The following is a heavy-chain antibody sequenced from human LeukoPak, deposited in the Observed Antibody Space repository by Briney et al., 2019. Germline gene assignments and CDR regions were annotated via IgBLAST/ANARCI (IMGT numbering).Heavy chain of an antibody. V-gene: IGHV3-30-3*01. CDR3: ARDKTMIVVVTYYYGMDV. CDR2: ISYDGSNK. CDR1: GFTFSSYA. Sequence: GGSLRLSCAASGFTFSSYAMHWVRQAPGKGLEWVAVISYDGSNKYYADSVKGRFIISRDNSKNTLYLQMNSLRAEDTAVYYCARDKTMIVVVTYYYGMDVWGQGTTVTVSS. D-gene: IGHD3-22*01. J-gene: IGHJ6*02.